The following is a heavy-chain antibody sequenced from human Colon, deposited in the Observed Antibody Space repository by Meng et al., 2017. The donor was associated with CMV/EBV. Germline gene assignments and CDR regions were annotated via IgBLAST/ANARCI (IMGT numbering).Heavy chain of an antibody. CDR3: GTFGGDFDY. J-gene: IGHJ4*02. CDR1: GYSITGYL. CDR2: INPYSGDT. D-gene: IGHD3-3*01. Sequence: SGSVRRERGASVQVACKSVGYSITGYLIPWVRQAAGQGREWMGWINPYSGDTIYAQKFEVGVTMTRDASITTAYLELSSLKSDDTAVYYCGTFGGDFDYWGQGTLVTVSS. V-gene: IGHV1-2*02.